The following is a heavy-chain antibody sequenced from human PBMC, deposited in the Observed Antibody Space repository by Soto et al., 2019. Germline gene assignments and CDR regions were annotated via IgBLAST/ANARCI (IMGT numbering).Heavy chain of an antibody. CDR1: GGSISSGGYS. CDR2: IYHSGST. D-gene: IGHD2-2*01. V-gene: IGHV4-30-2*01. CDR3: ARAVSCTSTSCYGPFDY. Sequence: SETLSLTCAVSGGSISSGGYSWSWIRQPPGKGLEWIGYIYHSGSTYYNPSLKSRVTISVDTSKNQFSLNLRSVTAADTAVYYCARAVSCTSTSCYGPFDYWGQGTLVTVSS. J-gene: IGHJ4*02.